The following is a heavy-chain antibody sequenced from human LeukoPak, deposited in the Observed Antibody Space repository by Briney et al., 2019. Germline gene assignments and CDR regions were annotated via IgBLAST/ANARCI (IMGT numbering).Heavy chain of an antibody. CDR1: GGSISSSNW. CDR3: ARKGISGSYHPHFDY. J-gene: IGHJ4*02. Sequence: ASETLSLTCAVSGGSISSSNWWSWVRQPPGKGLEWIGEIYHSGSTNYNPSLKSRVTISVDKSKNQFSLKLSSVTAADTAVYYCARKGISGSYHPHFDYWGQGTLVTVSS. V-gene: IGHV4-4*02. D-gene: IGHD1-26*01. CDR2: IYHSGST.